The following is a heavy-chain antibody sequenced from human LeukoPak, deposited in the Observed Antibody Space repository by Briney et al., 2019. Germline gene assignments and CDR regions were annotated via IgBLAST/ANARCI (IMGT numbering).Heavy chain of an antibody. CDR2: IYYSGST. Sequence: SETLSLTSTVSGGSISSSSYYWGWIRQPPGKGLEWIGSIYYSGSTYYNPSLKSRVTISVDTSKNQFSLKLTSVTAADTAVYYCARGLRYYDSRDRFDYWGQGTLVTVSS. D-gene: IGHD3-22*01. CDR1: GGSISSSSYY. V-gene: IGHV4-39*07. CDR3: ARGLRYYDSRDRFDY. J-gene: IGHJ4*02.